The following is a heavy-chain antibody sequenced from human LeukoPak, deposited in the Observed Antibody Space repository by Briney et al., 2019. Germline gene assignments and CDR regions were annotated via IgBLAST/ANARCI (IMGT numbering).Heavy chain of an antibody. CDR1: AGTFSIYA. V-gene: IGHV1-69*13. CDR2: IIPIFGTA. J-gene: IGHJ6*03. Sequence: ASVKVSCKASAGTFSIYAIKWIRLAPGQGLEWMGGIIPIFGTANYAQKFQGRVTITADESTSTAYMELSSLRSEDTAVYYCAVFPRGGSLLYYYYYYKDVWGKGTTVTVSS. D-gene: IGHD1-26*01. CDR3: AVFPRGGSLLYYYYYYKDV.